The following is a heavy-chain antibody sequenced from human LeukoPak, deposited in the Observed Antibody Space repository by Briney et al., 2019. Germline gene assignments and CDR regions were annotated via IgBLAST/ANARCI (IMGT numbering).Heavy chain of an antibody. CDR1: GFTFNNYN. Sequence: GGSLRLSCAASGFTFNNYNMNWVRQAPGKGLEWVSSISDSSSYIYYADSVRGRFTISRDNAKNSLYLQMNSLRAEDTAMYYCARKESPWNAKRGAFDIWGQGTMVTVSS. CDR3: ARKESPWNAKRGAFDI. CDR2: ISDSSSYI. V-gene: IGHV3-21*01. D-gene: IGHD1-1*01. J-gene: IGHJ3*02.